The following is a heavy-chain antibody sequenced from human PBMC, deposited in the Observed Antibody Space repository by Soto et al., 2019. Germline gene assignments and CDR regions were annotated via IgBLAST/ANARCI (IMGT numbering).Heavy chain of an antibody. Sequence: EVQLLESGGGLVQPGGSLRLSCVASGFPFSSYAMSWVRQTPGRGLECVSSISSGSNTYYTDSVRGRFTISRDNSKNSLYLQRSSLRADDTALYYCAKASATGKSDGMEVWGQGTTVSVSS. CDR1: GFPFSSYA. V-gene: IGHV3-23*01. CDR2: ISSGSNT. CDR3: AKASATGKSDGMEV. J-gene: IGHJ6*02. D-gene: IGHD7-27*01.